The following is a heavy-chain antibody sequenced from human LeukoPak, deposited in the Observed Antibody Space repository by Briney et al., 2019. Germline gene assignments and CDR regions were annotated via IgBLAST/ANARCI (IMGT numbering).Heavy chain of an antibody. CDR3: ASQLGYCSSTSCYHSVPEEHYYYYGMDV. CDR2: IYHSGST. D-gene: IGHD2-2*01. Sequence: SETLSLTCTVSGGSISTYYWNWIRQPPGKGLEWIGYIYHSGSTNYNPSLKSRVTISVDTSKNQFSLKLSSVTAADTAVYYCASQLGYCSSTSCYHSVPEEHYYYYGMDVWGQGTTVTVSS. CDR1: GGSISTYY. V-gene: IGHV4-59*06. J-gene: IGHJ6*02.